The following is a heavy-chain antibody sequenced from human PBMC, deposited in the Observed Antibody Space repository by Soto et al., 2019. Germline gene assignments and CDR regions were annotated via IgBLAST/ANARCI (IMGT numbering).Heavy chain of an antibody. CDR2: ISSNGGGT. CDR3: VKDLFGMDV. V-gene: IGHV3-64D*06. Sequence: GSLRLSCSASGFTFNQYSMQWVRQSPGKGLQFVSTISSNGGGTDYTDSVKGRFTISRDNSKKTLYLQMSRLRPGDTAVYYCVKDLFGMDVWGQGTTVTVSS. J-gene: IGHJ6*02. CDR1: GFTFNQYS.